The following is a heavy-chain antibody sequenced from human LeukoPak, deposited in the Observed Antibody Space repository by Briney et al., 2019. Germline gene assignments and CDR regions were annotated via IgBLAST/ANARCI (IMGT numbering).Heavy chain of an antibody. V-gene: IGHV3-53*01. J-gene: IGHJ5*02. CDR1: GFTVSSNY. D-gene: IGHD5-12*01. CDR2: IYSGGST. Sequence: GGSLRLSCAASGFTVSSNYMSWVRQAPGKGLEWVSVIYSGGSTYYADSVKGRFTISRDNSKNTLYLQMNSLRAEDTAVYYCARDLRYSGYDSDNWFDPWGQGTLVTVSS. CDR3: ARDLRYSGYDSDNWFDP.